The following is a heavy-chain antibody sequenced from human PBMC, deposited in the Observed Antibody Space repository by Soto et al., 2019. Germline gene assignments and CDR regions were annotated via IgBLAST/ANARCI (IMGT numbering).Heavy chain of an antibody. CDR2: INWNSGGI. CDR3: AKGNIAVAGASFQH. D-gene: IGHD6-19*01. CDR1: GFTFDDYA. J-gene: IGHJ1*01. Sequence: PGGSLRLSCAASGFTFDDYAMHWVRQAPGKGLEWVSGINWNSGGIGYAESVKGRFIISRDNVKNSLYMQMNSLRAEDTALYYCAKGNIAVAGASFQHWGQGTMVTVSS. V-gene: IGHV3-9*01.